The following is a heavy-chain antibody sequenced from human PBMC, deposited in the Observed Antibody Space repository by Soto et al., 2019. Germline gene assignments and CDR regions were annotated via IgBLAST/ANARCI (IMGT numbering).Heavy chain of an antibody. V-gene: IGHV4-39*01. CDR3: QSGGYYYYYYGMDV. CDR1: GCSISSSSYY. D-gene: IGHD1-1*01. J-gene: IGHJ6*02. CDR2: IYYSGST. Sequence: SETLSLTCTVSGCSISSSSYYWGWIRQPPGKGLEWIGSIYYSGSTYYNPSLKSRVTISVDTSKNQFSLKLSSVTAADTAVYYCQSGGYYYYYYGMDVWGQGTTVT.